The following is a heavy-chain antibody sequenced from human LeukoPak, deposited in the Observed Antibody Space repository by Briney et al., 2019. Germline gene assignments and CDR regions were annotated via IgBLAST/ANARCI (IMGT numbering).Heavy chain of an antibody. J-gene: IGHJ4*02. Sequence: PGGSLRLSCAASGFTFSSYGMHWVRQAPGKGLEWVAVISYDGSNKYYADSVKGRFTISRDNSKNTLYLQMNSLRAEDTAVYYCAKVLPPYCGGDCYPLDYWGQGTLVTVSS. V-gene: IGHV3-30*18. CDR3: AKVLPPYCGGDCYPLDY. CDR2: ISYDGSNK. D-gene: IGHD2-21*02. CDR1: GFTFSSYG.